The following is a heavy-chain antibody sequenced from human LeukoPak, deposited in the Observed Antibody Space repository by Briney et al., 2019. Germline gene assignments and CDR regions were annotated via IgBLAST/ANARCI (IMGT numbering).Heavy chain of an antibody. CDR2: IYTSGST. CDR3: ARNYLNWFDP. V-gene: IGHV4-4*07. D-gene: IGHD5-24*01. J-gene: IGHJ5*02. Sequence: SETLSLTCTVSGGSISSYYWSWIRQPAGKGLEWIGRIYTSGSTNYNPSLKSRVTISVDKSKNQFPLKLSSVTAADTAVYYCARNYLNWFDPWGQGTLVTVSS. CDR1: GGSISSYY.